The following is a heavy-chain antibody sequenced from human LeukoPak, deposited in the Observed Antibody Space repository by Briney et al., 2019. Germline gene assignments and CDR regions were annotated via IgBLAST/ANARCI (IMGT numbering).Heavy chain of an antibody. V-gene: IGHV1-69*06. Sequence: GASVKVSCKTSGGTFSNYTISWVRQAPGQGLGWMGGIIPIFGTANYAQKFQGRVTITADKSTSTAYMELSSLRSEDTAVYYCARGLATVTILDYWGQGTLVTVSS. CDR1: GGTFSNYT. D-gene: IGHD4-17*01. CDR2: IIPIFGTA. CDR3: ARGLATVTILDY. J-gene: IGHJ4*02.